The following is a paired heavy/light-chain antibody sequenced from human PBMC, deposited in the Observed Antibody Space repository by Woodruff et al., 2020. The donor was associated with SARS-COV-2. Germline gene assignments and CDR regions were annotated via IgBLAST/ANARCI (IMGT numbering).Light chain of an antibody. CDR2: AAS. V-gene: IGKV1-27*01. CDR3: QKYNSAPGPIT. CDR1: QGISNY. J-gene: IGKJ5*01. Sequence: DIQMTQSPSSLSASVGDRVTITCRASQGISNYLAWYQQKPGKVPKLLIYAASTLQSGVPSRFSGSGSGTDFTLTISSLQPEDVATYYCQKYNSAPGPITFGQGTRLEIK.
Heavy chain of an antibody. CDR3: ASGPHPITTDKQQLAPFTKYYYYYMDV. J-gene: IGHJ6*03. CDR1: GGTFSSYA. CDR2: IIPIFGTA. D-gene: IGHD6-13*01. Sequence: QVQLVQSGAEVKKPGSSVKVSCKASGGTFSSYAISWVRQAPGQGLEWMGGIIPIFGTANYAQKFQGRVTITADESTSTAYMELSSLRSEDTAVYYCASGPHPITTDKQQLAPFTKYYYYYMDVWGKGTTVTVSS. V-gene: IGHV1-69*01.